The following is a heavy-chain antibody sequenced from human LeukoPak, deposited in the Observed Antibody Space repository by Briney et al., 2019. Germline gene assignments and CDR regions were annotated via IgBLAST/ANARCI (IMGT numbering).Heavy chain of an antibody. V-gene: IGHV3-11*01. CDR2: ISSSGGTI. Sequence: PGGSLRLSCAASEFSFSDYYMSWIRQAPGKGLEWVSYISSSGGTIYYADSVKGRFTISRANAKNSLYLQMNSLRAEDTAVYYCARETGSGYTDVWGKGTTVTVSS. J-gene: IGHJ6*03. CDR3: ARETGSGYTDV. CDR1: EFSFSDYY.